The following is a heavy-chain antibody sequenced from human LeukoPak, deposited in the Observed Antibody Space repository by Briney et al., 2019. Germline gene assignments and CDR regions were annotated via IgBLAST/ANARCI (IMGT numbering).Heavy chain of an antibody. CDR1: GDSIISYY. J-gene: IGHJ5*02. CDR3: ARYQAAGWYDP. CDR2: IYNSGST. V-gene: IGHV4-59*01. D-gene: IGHD2-2*01. Sequence: SETLSLTCTVSGDSIISYYWSWIRQPPGQGLEWIGYIYNSGSTNYNPSLKSRVTISLDTSKNRFSLKLSSVTAADTAVYYCARYQAAGWYDPWGQGTLVTVSS.